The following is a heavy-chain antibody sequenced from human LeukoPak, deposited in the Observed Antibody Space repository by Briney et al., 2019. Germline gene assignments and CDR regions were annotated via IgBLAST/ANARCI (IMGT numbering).Heavy chain of an antibody. CDR1: GGSTSSSSYY. V-gene: IGHV4-39*01. CDR2: IYYTGRT. Sequence: SETLSRTCTVSGGSTSSSSYYWGWIRQPPGKGLEWIGNIYYTGRTYYNPSLKSRVTISVDTSKNQFSLKLSSVSAADTAVYYCARLYYYDSSGPPLWGQGTLVTVSS. D-gene: IGHD3-22*01. J-gene: IGHJ4*02. CDR3: ARLYYYDSSGPPL.